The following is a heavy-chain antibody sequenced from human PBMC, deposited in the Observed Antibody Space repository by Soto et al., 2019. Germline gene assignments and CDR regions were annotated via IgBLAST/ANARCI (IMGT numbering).Heavy chain of an antibody. V-gene: IGHV1-2*02. Sequence: GASVKVSCKASGYTFTGYYMHWVRQAPGQGLEWMGWINPNSGGTNYAQKFQGRVTMTRDTSISTAYMELSRLRSDDTAVYYCARGGYCTNGVCYGGGYYYGMDVWGQGTTVTV. D-gene: IGHD2-8*01. J-gene: IGHJ6*02. CDR2: INPNSGGT. CDR1: GYTFTGYY. CDR3: ARGGYCTNGVCYGGGYYYGMDV.